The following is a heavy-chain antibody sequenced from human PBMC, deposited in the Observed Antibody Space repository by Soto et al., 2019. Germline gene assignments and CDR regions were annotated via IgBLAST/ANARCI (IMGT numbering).Heavy chain of an antibody. V-gene: IGHV1-18*01. CDR1: GYSFTTYG. Sequence: QVQLVQSGAEVRQPGASVKVSCKASGYSFTTYGMSWVRQAPGQGLEYMGWISGYGHGAKYVQRFQGRFSMTTDTSTNPVYMDLRRLTSDDTAVYYCVRDLNGDFYYWGQGTVVIVS. CDR2: ISGYGHGA. D-gene: IGHD3-10*01. CDR3: VRDLNGDFYY. J-gene: IGHJ4*02.